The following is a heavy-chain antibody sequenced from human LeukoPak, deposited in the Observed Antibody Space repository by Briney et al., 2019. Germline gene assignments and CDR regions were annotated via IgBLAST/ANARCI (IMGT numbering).Heavy chain of an antibody. Sequence: GGSLRLSCAASGFTFSSYWMHWVRQAPGKGLVWVSRINSDGRSTSYADSVKGRFTISRDNAKNTLYLQMNSLRAEDTAVYYCARAGLRWSAYYFDYWGQGTLVTVSS. CDR2: INSDGRST. J-gene: IGHJ4*02. D-gene: IGHD4-23*01. CDR1: GFTFSSYW. V-gene: IGHV3-74*01. CDR3: ARAGLRWSAYYFDY.